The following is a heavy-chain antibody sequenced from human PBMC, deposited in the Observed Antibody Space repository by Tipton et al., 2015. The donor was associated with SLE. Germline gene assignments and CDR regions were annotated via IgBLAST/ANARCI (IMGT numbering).Heavy chain of an antibody. D-gene: IGHD6-6*01. Sequence: TLPLTCTVSGGFISSSTSYWGWIRQSPGKGLEWIGSMYYSGNSYNNPSLKSRLTISVDTSKNQFSLSLSSVSAADTAVYYCARLGGYSTSSYYFDLWGRGTLVTVSS. CDR3: ARLGGYSTSSYYFDL. J-gene: IGHJ2*01. CDR1: GGFISSSTSY. V-gene: IGHV4-39*07. CDR2: MYYSGNS.